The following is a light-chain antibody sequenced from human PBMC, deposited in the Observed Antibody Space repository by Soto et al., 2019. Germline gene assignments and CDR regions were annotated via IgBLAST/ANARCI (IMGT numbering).Light chain of an antibody. CDR3: QYYSSNFQM. J-gene: IGKJ1*01. CDR2: EAC. V-gene: IGKV1-5*01. Sequence: DVQMTQSPSTLSASVGDRVTIACRSSQSISGWVAWYQQKPGTAPKLLSYEACNLESGVPSRFSGSGSGTELPPTISRLPHDDFATYYHQYYSSNFQMFGQGTKVDIK. CDR1: QSISGW.